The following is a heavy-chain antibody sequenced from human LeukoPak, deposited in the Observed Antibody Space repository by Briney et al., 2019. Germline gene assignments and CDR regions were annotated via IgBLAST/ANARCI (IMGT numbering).Heavy chain of an antibody. Sequence: GGSLRLSCAASGFTFSNYAMSWVRQAPGKGLEWVAAISSSGGNTNYADSVKGRFTISRDNSKNTLYLEMYSLRAEDAAVYYCATYSDFWSAYFVYWGQGTLVTVSS. CDR1: GFTFSNYA. CDR2: ISSSGGNT. CDR3: ATYSDFWSAYFVY. V-gene: IGHV3-23*01. D-gene: IGHD3-3*01. J-gene: IGHJ4*02.